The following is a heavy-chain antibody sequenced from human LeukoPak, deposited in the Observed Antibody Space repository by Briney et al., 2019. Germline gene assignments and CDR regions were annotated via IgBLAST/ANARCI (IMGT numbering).Heavy chain of an antibody. V-gene: IGHV3-23*01. J-gene: IGHJ5*02. D-gene: IGHD5-18*01. CDR3: AKEVGYSYGYSNH. CDR2: ISGSGGST. Sequence: YPGGSLRLSCAASGFTFSSYWMSWVRQAPGKGLEWVSGISGSGGSTYYADSVKGRFTISRDNSKNMVYLQMNSLRAEDTAVYYCAKEVGYSYGYSNHWGQGTLVTVSS. CDR1: GFTFSSYW.